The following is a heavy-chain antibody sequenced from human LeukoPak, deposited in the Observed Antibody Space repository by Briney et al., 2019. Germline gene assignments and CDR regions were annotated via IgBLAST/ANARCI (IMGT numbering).Heavy chain of an antibody. J-gene: IGHJ6*02. V-gene: IGHV3-30*18. Sequence: GRSLRLSCAASGFTFSSYGMHWVRQAPGKELEWVAVISYDGSNKYYADSVKGRFTISRDNSKNTLYLQMNSLRAEDTAVYYCAKDKTWSGYSTYYYYGMDVWGQGTTVTVSS. CDR2: ISYDGSNK. D-gene: IGHD3-3*01. CDR3: AKDKTWSGYSTYYYYGMDV. CDR1: GFTFSSYG.